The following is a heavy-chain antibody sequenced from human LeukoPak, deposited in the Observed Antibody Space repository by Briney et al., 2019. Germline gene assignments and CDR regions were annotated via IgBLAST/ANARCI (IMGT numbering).Heavy chain of an antibody. CDR1: GFTFSSYA. J-gene: IGHJ6*02. CDR2: ISGSGGST. CDR3: ARVPGYSGYFYGMDV. V-gene: IGHV3-23*01. Sequence: GGSLRLSCAASGFTFSSYAMSWVRQAPGKGLEWVSAISGSGGSTYYADSVKGRFTISRDNAKNTLYLQMNSLGAEDTAVYYCARVPGYSGYFYGMDVWGQGTTVTVSS. D-gene: IGHD5-12*01.